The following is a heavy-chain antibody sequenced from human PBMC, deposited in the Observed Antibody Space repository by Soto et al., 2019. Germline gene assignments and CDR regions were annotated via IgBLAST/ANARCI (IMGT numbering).Heavy chain of an antibody. CDR2: INPRGAST. V-gene: IGHV1-46*01. J-gene: IGHJ4*02. Sequence: QVQLVQSGAEVKKPGASVKISCKASGYTFISNYVYWVRQAPGQGLEWMGIINPRGASTSYAQKFQGRVTITSDTSTSTVYMDLSSLTSDDTAVYYCAREPEACSSTNCHFDYWGQGALVTVSS. CDR3: AREPEACSSTNCHFDY. D-gene: IGHD2-2*01. CDR1: GYTFISNY.